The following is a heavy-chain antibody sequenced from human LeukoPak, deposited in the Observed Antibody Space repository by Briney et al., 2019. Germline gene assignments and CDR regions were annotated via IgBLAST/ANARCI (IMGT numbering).Heavy chain of an antibody. Sequence: SGTLSLTCAVSGGSISSSNWWSWVRQPPGKGLEWIGEINHSGSTNYNPSLKSRVTISVDTSKNQFSLKLSSVTAADTAVYYCARSSSRFYYYYGMDVWGQGTTVTVSS. CDR2: INHSGST. CDR1: GGSISSSNW. D-gene: IGHD6-6*01. CDR3: ARSSSRFYYYYGMDV. V-gene: IGHV4-4*02. J-gene: IGHJ6*02.